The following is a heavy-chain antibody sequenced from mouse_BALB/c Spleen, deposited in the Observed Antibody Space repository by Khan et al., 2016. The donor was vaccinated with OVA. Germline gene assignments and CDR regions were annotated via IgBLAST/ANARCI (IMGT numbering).Heavy chain of an antibody. CDR2: INPSNGRT. V-gene: IGHV1S81*02. J-gene: IGHJ2*01. CDR1: GYTLTSYW. CDR3: ERLLIIFDY. Sequence: QVQLQQPGAELVNPGASVNLSCKASGYTLTSYWMHWVKQRPGQGLEWIGEINPSNGRTNYNEKFKSKATLTVAKSSSTAYMQLSSPTSEDSAVYYCERLLIIFDYWGQGTTLTVSS. D-gene: IGHD2-1*01.